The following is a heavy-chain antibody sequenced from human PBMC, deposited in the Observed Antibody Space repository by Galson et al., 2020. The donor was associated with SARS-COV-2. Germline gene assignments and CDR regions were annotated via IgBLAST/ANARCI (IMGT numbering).Heavy chain of an antibody. V-gene: IGHV1-18*01. J-gene: IGHJ5*02. CDR3: ARDLGRHQVGYGDYGNWLRP. D-gene: IGHD4-17*01. CDR2: IRTYNGNT. Sequence: ASVKVSCKASGYTFIDYGFSWVRQAPGQGLEWMGWIRTYNGNTYYQEKLQGRVTMTTDASTRTAYMELRSLRSDDTAVYYCARDLGRHQVGYGDYGNWLRPWGQGTLVTVSS. CDR1: GYTFIDYG.